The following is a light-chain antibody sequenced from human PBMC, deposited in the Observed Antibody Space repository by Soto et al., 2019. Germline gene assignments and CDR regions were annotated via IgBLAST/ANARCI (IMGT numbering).Light chain of an antibody. V-gene: IGKV1-13*02. CDR1: QGISSA. Sequence: AIQLTQSPSSLSASVGDRVTITCRASQGISSALVWYQQKPGKAPKLLIYDASSLESGVPSRFSGSRSGTDFTLTISSLQPEDFATYYCQQFNSYPLTFGQGTRLEIK. J-gene: IGKJ5*01. CDR3: QQFNSYPLT. CDR2: DAS.